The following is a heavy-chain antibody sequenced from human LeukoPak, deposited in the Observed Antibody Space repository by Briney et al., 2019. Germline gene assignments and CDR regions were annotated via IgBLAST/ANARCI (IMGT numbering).Heavy chain of an antibody. CDR1: GYTFTSYG. Sequence: ASVKVSCKASGYTFTSYGISWVRQAPGQGLEWMGWISAYNGNTNYAQKLQGRVTMTTDTSTSTAYMELRSLRSDDTAVYYCARLPLGYCSGGSCYPSDYYYYYGMDVWGQGTAVIVSS. CDR2: ISAYNGNT. D-gene: IGHD2-15*01. J-gene: IGHJ6*02. V-gene: IGHV1-18*01. CDR3: ARLPLGYCSGGSCYPSDYYYYYGMDV.